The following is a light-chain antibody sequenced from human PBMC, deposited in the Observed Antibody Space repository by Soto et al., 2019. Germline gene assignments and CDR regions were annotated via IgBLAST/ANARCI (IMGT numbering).Light chain of an antibody. CDR3: QQYYSYLLS. V-gene: IGKV1-8*01. CDR1: QGISSY. CDR2: AAS. Sequence: AIRMTQYPSSFSASTGDRATITCRASQGISSYLAWYQQKPGKAPKLLIYAASTMQSAVPSRFSGSGSGTDFTLTISCLQSEDFATYYCQQYYSYLLSFGGGTKVEIK. J-gene: IGKJ4*01.